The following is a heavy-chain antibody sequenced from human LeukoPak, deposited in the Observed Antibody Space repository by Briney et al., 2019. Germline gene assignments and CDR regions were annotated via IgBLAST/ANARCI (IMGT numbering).Heavy chain of an antibody. D-gene: IGHD3-22*01. CDR2: IYISGST. J-gene: IGHJ2*01. CDR1: GGSISSGSYY. CDR3: ARDRGIYDKSGYRGDWYFDL. Sequence: PSETLSLTCTVSGGSISSGSYYWSWIRQPAGKGLEWIGRIYISGSTNYNPSLKSRVTISVDTSKNQFSLKLSSVTPEDTAVYYCARDRGIYDKSGYRGDWYFDLWGRGTLVTVSS. V-gene: IGHV4-61*02.